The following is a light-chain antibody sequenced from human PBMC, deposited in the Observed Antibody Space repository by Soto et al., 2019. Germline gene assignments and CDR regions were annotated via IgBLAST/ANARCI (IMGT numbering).Light chain of an antibody. V-gene: IGKV1-5*03. J-gene: IGKJ5*01. CDR3: QKGNSGPII. CDR2: KES. CDR1: QSISSW. Sequence: DLQMTQSPSTLSASVGDRVTITCRASQSISSWLAWYQQKPGKAPKILIYKESSLESGVPSRLSGSGSGTDLELTISSLEHGDFATYYCQKGNSGPIIFGRGTRLDIK.